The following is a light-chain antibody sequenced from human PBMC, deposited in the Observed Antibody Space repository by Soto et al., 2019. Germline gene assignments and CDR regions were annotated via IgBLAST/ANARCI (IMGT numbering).Light chain of an antibody. Sequence: DIQMTQSPSTLSASVGDRVTITCRASQDINKWLAWYQQKPGQAPKLLISKASNLESGVPSRFSGSGSGTEYTLTISSLEPEDFAVYYCQQRSNWPWTFGQGTKVDI. V-gene: IGKV1-5*03. J-gene: IGKJ1*01. CDR2: KAS. CDR1: QDINKW. CDR3: QQRSNWPWT.